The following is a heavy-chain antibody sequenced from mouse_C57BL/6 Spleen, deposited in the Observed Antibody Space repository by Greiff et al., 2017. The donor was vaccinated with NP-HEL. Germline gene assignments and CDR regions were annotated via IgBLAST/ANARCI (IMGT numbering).Heavy chain of an antibody. CDR2: IHPGDGDT. CDR3: AGWVGFAY. Sequence: QVQLKQSGPELVKPGASVKISCKASGYAFSSSWMNWVKQRPGKGLEWIGRIHPGDGDTNYNGKFKGKATLTADKSSSTAYMQLSSLTSEDSAVYFCAGWVGFAYWGQGTLVTVSA. D-gene: IGHD1-1*02. J-gene: IGHJ3*01. CDR1: GYAFSSSW. V-gene: IGHV1-82*01.